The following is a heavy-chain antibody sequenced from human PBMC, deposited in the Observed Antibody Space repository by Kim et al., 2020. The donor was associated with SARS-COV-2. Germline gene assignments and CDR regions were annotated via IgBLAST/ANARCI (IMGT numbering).Heavy chain of an antibody. J-gene: IGHJ4*02. Sequence: NPSLKSRVTISVDTSKNQFSLKLSSMTAADTAVYYCARSSGWQIDIFDYWGQGTLVTVSS. D-gene: IGHD6-19*01. V-gene: IGHV4-34*01. CDR3: ARSSGWQIDIFDY.